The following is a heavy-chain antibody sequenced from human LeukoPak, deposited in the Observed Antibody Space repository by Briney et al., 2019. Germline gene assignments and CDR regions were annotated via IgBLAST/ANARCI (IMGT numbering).Heavy chain of an antibody. CDR3: ARDGPPATYGMDV. V-gene: IGHV1-46*01. CDR2: INPSGGST. CDR1: GYTSTSYY. J-gene: IGHJ6*02. D-gene: IGHD6-25*01. Sequence: ASVKVSCKASGYTSTSYYMHWVRQAPGQGLEWMGIINPSGGSTSYAQKFQGRVTMTRDTSTSTVYMELSSLRSEDTAVYYCARDGPPATYGMDVWGQGTTVTVSS.